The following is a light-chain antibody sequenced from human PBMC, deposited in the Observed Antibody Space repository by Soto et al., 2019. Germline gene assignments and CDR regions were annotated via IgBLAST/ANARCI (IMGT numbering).Light chain of an antibody. J-gene: IGLJ2*01. CDR1: SGHSSYA. CDR2: LNSDGSH. V-gene: IGLV4-69*01. CDR3: QTWGTGILV. Sequence: QAVVTQSPSASAFLGASVKLTCTLSSGHSSYAIAWHQQQPEKGPRYLMKLNSDGSHSKGDGIPDRFSGSSSGAERYLTISSLQSEDEADYYCQTWGTGILVFGGGTKLTVL.